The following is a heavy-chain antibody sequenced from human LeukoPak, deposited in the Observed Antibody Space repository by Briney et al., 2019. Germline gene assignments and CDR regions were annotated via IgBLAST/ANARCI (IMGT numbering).Heavy chain of an antibody. Sequence: PGGSLRLSCAASGFTVSRYGMYWVRQAPGKGLEWVAVISYDGSEKNHVDSVKGRFTISRDNSKNPLYLQMNRLRAEDTAVYYCARVDSSGWYHNDHWGQGTLVTVSS. CDR3: ARVDSSGWYHNDH. J-gene: IGHJ4*02. D-gene: IGHD6-19*01. V-gene: IGHV3-30*03. CDR2: ISYDGSEK. CDR1: GFTVSRYG.